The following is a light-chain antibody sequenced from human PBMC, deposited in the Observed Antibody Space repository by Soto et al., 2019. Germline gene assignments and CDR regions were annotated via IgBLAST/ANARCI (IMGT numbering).Light chain of an antibody. Sequence: QSVLTQPLSVSGAPGQRVTISCTGSSSNIGAGYDVHWYHQLPGTAPKLLIYGNNNRPSGVPDRFSGSRSGTSASLAITRLQAEDEADYYCQSYDSSLSVWVFGGGTKLTVL. J-gene: IGLJ3*02. CDR2: GNN. CDR3: QSYDSSLSVWV. CDR1: SSNIGAGYD. V-gene: IGLV1-40*01.